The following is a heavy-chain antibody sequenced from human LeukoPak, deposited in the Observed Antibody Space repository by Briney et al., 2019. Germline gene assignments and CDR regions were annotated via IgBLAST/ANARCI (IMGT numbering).Heavy chain of an antibody. CDR1: GGTFSSYA. CDR3: ARLGHYYDSPPSSYYYYMDV. V-gene: IGHV1-69*05. Sequence: SVKVSCKASGGTFSSYAISWVRQAPGQGLEWMGGIIPIFGTANYAQKFQGRVTITTDESTSTAYMELSSLRSEDTAVYYCARLGHYYDSPPSSYYYYMDVWGKGTTVTVSS. CDR2: IIPIFGTA. J-gene: IGHJ6*03. D-gene: IGHD3-3*01.